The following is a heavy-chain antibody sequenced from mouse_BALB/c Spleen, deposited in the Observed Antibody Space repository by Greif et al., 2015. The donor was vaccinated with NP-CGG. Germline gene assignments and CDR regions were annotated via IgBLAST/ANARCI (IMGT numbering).Heavy chain of an antibody. J-gene: IGHJ2*01. CDR3: ARNWDY. Sequence: VQLQQSGAELVKPGASVKLSCKASGYTFTSYWMHWVKQRPGQGLEWIGEINPSNGRTNYNEKFKSKATLTVDKSSSTAYMQLSSLTSEDSAVYYCARNWDYWGQGTTLTVSS. CDR1: GYTFTSYW. V-gene: IGHV1S81*02. D-gene: IGHD4-1*01. CDR2: INPSNGRT.